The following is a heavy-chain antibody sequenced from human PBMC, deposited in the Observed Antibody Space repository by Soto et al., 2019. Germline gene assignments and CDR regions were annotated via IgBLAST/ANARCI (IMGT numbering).Heavy chain of an antibody. CDR3: ARESLRSSWDPIMY. CDR1: GGSISSGGYY. V-gene: IGHV4-31*03. Sequence: SETLSLTCTVSGGSISSGGYYWSWIRQHPGKGLEWIGYIYYSGSTYYNPSLKSRVTNSVDTSKNQYSLKLSSVTAADTAVYYCARESLRSSWDPIMYWGQGTLVTVSS. CDR2: IYYSGST. D-gene: IGHD6-13*01. J-gene: IGHJ4*02.